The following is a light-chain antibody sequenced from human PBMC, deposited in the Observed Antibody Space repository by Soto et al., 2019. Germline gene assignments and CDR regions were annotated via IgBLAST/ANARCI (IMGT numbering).Light chain of an antibody. CDR2: DTS. CDR1: QSVRSTY. Sequence: EIVLTQSPGTVPLSPGERATLSCRASQSVRSTYLAWYQQKPGQAPRLLIYDTSSRATGIPDRFSGSGSGTDFTLTISRLEPEDFAVYYCQQYGNSPPWTFGQGTKVDIK. CDR3: QQYGNSPPWT. J-gene: IGKJ1*01. V-gene: IGKV3-20*01.